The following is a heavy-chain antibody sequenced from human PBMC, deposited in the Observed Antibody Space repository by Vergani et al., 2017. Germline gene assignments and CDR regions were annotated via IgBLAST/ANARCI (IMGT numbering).Heavy chain of an antibody. CDR2: VYYTGST. V-gene: IGHV4-59*01. CDR3: ARAGYGDYALNNYYYYGMDV. CDR1: GAAIKDFY. Sequence: QVQLQESGPGLVKPSETLSLTCTVSGAAIKDFYWSWFRQPPGKGLEWIGYVYYTGSTTYNPSLKSRVTISVDTSNNQFSLKLSSVTAADTAVYYCARAGYGDYALNNYYYYGMDVWGQGTTVTVSS. J-gene: IGHJ6*02. D-gene: IGHD4-17*01.